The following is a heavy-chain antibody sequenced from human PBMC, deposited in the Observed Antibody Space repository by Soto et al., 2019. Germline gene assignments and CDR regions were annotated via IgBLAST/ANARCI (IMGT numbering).Heavy chain of an antibody. J-gene: IGHJ4*02. Sequence: QVQLQESGPGLLKPSQTLSLNCTVSGGSISSGGYYWSWIRQHPGKGLEWIGYIYYSGSTYYNPARQRRVTISVDTSKNQFSLKLSSVAAADTAVYYCAKSRLEEYYFDYWGQGTLVTVSS. V-gene: IGHV4-31*03. CDR2: IYYSGST. CDR1: GGSISSGGYY. CDR3: AKSRLEEYYFDY.